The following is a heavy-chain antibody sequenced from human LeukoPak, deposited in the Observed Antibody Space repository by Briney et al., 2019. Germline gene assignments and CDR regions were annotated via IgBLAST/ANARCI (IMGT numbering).Heavy chain of an antibody. D-gene: IGHD5-24*01. J-gene: IGHJ4*02. CDR3: AGGMATSEIDY. Sequence: SETLSLTCTVSGGYISSYYWSWIRQPPGKGLEWIGYIYYSGSTNYNPSLKSRVTISVDTSKNQFSLKLSSVTAADTAVYYCAGGMATSEIDYWGQGTLVTVSS. CDR1: GGYISSYY. CDR2: IYYSGST. V-gene: IGHV4-59*08.